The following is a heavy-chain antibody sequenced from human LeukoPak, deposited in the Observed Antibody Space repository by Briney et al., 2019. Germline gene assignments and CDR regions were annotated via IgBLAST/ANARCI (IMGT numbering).Heavy chain of an antibody. V-gene: IGHV4-59*08. Sequence: SETLSLTCTVSGGSISSYYWSWIRQPPGKGLEWIGYIYYSGSTNYNPSLKSRVTISVDTSKNQFSLKLSSVTAADTAVYYCARQNLAYYYGSGSLAFDYWGQGTLVTASS. J-gene: IGHJ4*02. D-gene: IGHD3-10*01. CDR1: GGSISSYY. CDR3: ARQNLAYYYGSGSLAFDY. CDR2: IYYSGST.